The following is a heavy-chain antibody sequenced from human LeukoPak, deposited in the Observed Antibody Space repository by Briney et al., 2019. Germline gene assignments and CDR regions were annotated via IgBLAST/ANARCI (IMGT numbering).Heavy chain of an antibody. V-gene: IGHV4-39*01. J-gene: IGHJ4*02. Sequence: SETLSPTCTVSGGSISSSFYYWGWIRQPPGKNLEWIGSIYYSGSTYYNPSLKSRVTISVDTSKNQFSLRLSSVTAADTAVYYCTSSPDSSGWQFDYWGQGTLVTVSS. D-gene: IGHD6-19*01. CDR3: TSSPDSSGWQFDY. CDR1: GGSISSSFYY. CDR2: IYYSGST.